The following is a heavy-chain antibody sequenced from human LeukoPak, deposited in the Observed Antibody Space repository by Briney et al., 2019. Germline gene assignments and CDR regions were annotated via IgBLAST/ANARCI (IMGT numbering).Heavy chain of an antibody. CDR2: IHPNRQNI. J-gene: IGHJ3*02. Sequence: QPGGSLRLSCAASGFTFSDYSINWARQAPGKGLEWLSYIHPNRQNIYYVDSVKGRFTISRDNAKNSLYLQMNSLRAEDTAVYYCARGKYSSSWYKILDAFDIWGQGTMVTVSS. CDR3: ARGKYSSSWYKILDAFDI. V-gene: IGHV3-48*04. D-gene: IGHD6-13*01. CDR1: GFTFSDYS.